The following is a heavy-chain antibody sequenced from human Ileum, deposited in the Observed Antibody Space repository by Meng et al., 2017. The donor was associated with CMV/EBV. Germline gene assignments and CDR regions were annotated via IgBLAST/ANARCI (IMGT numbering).Heavy chain of an antibody. Sequence: QEQLQQPGPGLLKPSHTPPLTCAMSGDSVSGNSCACNWIRQSPSRGLEWLGRTYYRSRWYNDYAESVKSRITINPDTSTNQFSLDLSSVTPEDTAIYYCARGESSSLDYWGQGTLVTVSS. J-gene: IGHJ4*02. V-gene: IGHV6-1*01. CDR3: ARGESSSLDY. CDR1: GDSVSGNSCA. D-gene: IGHD6-13*01. CDR2: TYYRSRWYN.